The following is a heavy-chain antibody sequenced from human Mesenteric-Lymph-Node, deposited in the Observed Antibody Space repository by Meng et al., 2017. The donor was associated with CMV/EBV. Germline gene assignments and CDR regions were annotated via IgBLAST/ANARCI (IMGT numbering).Heavy chain of an antibody. CDR2: FDPEDGET. D-gene: IGHD3-10*01. Sequence: ASVKVSCKVSGYTLTELSMHWVRQAPGKGLEWMGGFDPEDGETIYAQKFQGRVTMTEDTSTDTAYMELSSLRSEDTAVYYCAKDPQFRFGELSWVGWGQGTLVTVSS. V-gene: IGHV1-24*01. CDR3: AKDPQFRFGELSWVG. CDR1: GYTLTELS. J-gene: IGHJ4*02.